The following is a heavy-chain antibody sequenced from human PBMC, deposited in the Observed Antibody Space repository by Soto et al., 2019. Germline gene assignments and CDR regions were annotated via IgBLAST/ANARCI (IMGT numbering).Heavy chain of an antibody. V-gene: IGHV3-53*02. CDR2: TYTGGNT. J-gene: IGHJ4*02. CDR1: GFSINSKY. CDR3: AREGYPYGLDS. D-gene: IGHD4-17*01. Sequence: EVQLVETGGGLIQPGGSLSLSCAASGFSINSKYMTWVRQAPGKGLEWVSLTYTGGNTLYADSVKGRFTVARDMSTNTLFLQMDSLRGDDTAMYYCAREGYPYGLDSWGQGSVVAVSS.